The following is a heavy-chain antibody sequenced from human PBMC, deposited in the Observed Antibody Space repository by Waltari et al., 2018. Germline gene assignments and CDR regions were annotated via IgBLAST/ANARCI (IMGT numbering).Heavy chain of an antibody. D-gene: IGHD1-1*01. J-gene: IGHJ4*02. CDR3: TTGIVELESERAAF. CDR2: VRSKHNNFAT. Sequence: EVQVVESGGGFIQTGESLRLSCVASGVTIGGTAMEWVRQSPGKGLQWIGRVRSKHNNFATVYAEAMRGRSMVSRNASMNTAYLQIDNVTPDDTAVYYCTTGIVELESERAAFWGRGVLVTVTS. V-gene: IGHV3-73*01. CDR1: GVTIGGTA.